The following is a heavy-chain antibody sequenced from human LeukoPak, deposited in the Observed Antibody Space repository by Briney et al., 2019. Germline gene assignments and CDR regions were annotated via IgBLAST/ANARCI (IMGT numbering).Heavy chain of an antibody. CDR1: GFTFSSYW. Sequence: PGGSLRLSCAASGFTFSSYWMSWVRQAPGKGLEWVANIKQDGSEKYYVDSVKGRFTISRDNAKNSLYLQMSSLRAEDTAVYYCAREGVTTGYGLYYYYYYMDVWGKGTTVTVSS. CDR2: IKQDGSEK. V-gene: IGHV3-7*01. J-gene: IGHJ6*03. CDR3: AREGVTTGYGLYYYYYYMDV. D-gene: IGHD4-11*01.